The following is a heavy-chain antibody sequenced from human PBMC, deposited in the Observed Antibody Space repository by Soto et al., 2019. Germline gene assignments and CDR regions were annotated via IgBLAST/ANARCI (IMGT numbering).Heavy chain of an antibody. V-gene: IGHV4-39*01. D-gene: IGHD2-15*01. CDR2: IYYSGST. CDR1: GGSISSSSYY. Sequence: SETLSLTCTVSGGSISSSSYYCGWVRQPPGKGLEWIGSIYYSGSTYYNPSLKSRVTISVDTSKNQFSLKLSSVTAADTAVYYCSVVAVQPNVGNWLDPWGQGTLVTVSS. J-gene: IGHJ5*02. CDR3: SVVAVQPNVGNWLDP.